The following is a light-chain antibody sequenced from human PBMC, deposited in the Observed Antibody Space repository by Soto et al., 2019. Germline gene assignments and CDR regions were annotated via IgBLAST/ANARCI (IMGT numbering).Light chain of an antibody. Sequence: ENVLTQFPGTLSLSPGQRATLSCRASQSVKSVYIAWYQQKPGQPPRLLIFDSFKRATGVPDRFSGSGSGTEFSLTISRLQPDDFALYYCQQFETSPWTFGQGTRIEIK. CDR1: QSVKSVY. CDR2: DSF. J-gene: IGKJ1*01. CDR3: QQFETSPWT. V-gene: IGKV3-20*01.